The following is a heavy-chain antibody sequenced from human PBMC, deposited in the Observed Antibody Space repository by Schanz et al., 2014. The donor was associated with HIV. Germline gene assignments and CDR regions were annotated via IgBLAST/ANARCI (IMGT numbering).Heavy chain of an antibody. CDR3: ARDAGITGTREYDF. D-gene: IGHD3-16*01. Sequence: QVQLVQSGSALRKPGTSVKVSCMVPGGTFNSHGFGWVRQAPGQGPEWMGGIIPIFDAANYAQTFQGRLPKPGDESTATVYMQLTRLRYEDTAVYYCARDAGITGTREYDFWGPGSLVSVSS. CDR1: GGTFNSHG. V-gene: IGHV1-69*01. J-gene: IGHJ4*02. CDR2: IIPIFDAA.